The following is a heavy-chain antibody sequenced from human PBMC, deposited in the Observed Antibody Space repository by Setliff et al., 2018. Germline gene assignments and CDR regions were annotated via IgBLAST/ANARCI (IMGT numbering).Heavy chain of an antibody. D-gene: IGHD6-19*01. CDR1: GGPISSANYY. V-gene: IGHV4-61*09. CDR2: IYSSGST. CDR3: AKEHMAVTGAFDD. J-gene: IGHJ4*02. Sequence: SETLSLTCTVSGGPISSANYYWTWIRQPAGKGLEWIGYIYSSGSTKYNPSLKSRVTISLDTSKKQFSLKLTSVIAADTAMYYCAKEHMAVTGAFDDWGPGTPVTVSS.